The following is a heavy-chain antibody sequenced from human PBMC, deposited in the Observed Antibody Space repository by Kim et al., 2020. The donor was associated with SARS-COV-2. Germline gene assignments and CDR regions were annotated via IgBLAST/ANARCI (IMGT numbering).Heavy chain of an antibody. CDR1: GDSVSSNTGA. CDR2: TYYRSKWIN. D-gene: IGHD6-6*01. V-gene: IGHV6-1*01. J-gene: IGHJ6*02. Sequence: SQTLSLTCVISGDSVSSNTGAWNWIMQSPSRGLEWLGRTYYRSKWINDYAVSVRSRITINPDTSKNQFSLHLDSVTPEDTAVYYCSRQYRDSTYYSGLDVWGQGTTVPVSS. CDR3: SRQYRDSTYYSGLDV.